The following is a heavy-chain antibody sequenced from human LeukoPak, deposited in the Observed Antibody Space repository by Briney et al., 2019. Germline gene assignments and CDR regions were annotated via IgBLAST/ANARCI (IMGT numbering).Heavy chain of an antibody. CDR1: GGSISSSSYY. CDR2: IYYSGST. CDR3: ARVPQAYVRWFDP. D-gene: IGHD3-10*02. J-gene: IGHJ5*02. V-gene: IGHV4-39*01. Sequence: SETLSLTCTVSGGSISSSSYYWGWIRQPPGKGLEWIGSIYYSGSTYYNPSLKSRVTISVDTSKNQFSLKLSSVTAADTAVYYCARVPQAYVRWFDPWGQGTLVTVSS.